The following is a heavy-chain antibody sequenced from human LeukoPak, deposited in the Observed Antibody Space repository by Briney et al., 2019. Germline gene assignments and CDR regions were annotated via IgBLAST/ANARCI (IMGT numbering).Heavy chain of an antibody. Sequence: SETLSLTCAVYGGSFSGYYWSWIRQPPGKGLEWIGEMKHSGSTNYNPSLKSRVTISVDTSKNQLSLKLSSVTAADTAVYYCAIDSDGYHGGIDYWGQGTLVTVSS. CDR2: MKHSGST. V-gene: IGHV4-34*01. J-gene: IGHJ4*02. CDR1: GGSFSGYY. CDR3: AIDSDGYHGGIDY. D-gene: IGHD5-18*01.